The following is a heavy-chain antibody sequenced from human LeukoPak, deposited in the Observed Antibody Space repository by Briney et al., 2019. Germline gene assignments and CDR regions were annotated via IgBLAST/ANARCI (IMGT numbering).Heavy chain of an antibody. CDR2: INPSGGST. J-gene: IGHJ5*02. CDR1: GYTFTSYY. D-gene: IGHD2-15*01. V-gene: IGHV1-46*01. Sequence: ASVKVSCKASGYTFTSYYMHWVRQAPGQGLEWMGIINPSGGSTSYAQKFQGRVTMTRDTSTSTVYMELSSLRSEDTAVYYCAREPEVVADGRSNWFDPWGQGTLVTVSS. CDR3: AREPEVVADGRSNWFDP.